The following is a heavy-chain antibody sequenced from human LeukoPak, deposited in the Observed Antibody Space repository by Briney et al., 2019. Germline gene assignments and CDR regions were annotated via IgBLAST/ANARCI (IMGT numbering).Heavy chain of an antibody. CDR1: GFTFSSYG. CDR2: ISYDGSNK. Sequence: GGSLRLSCAASGFTFSSYGMHWVRQAPGKGLEWVAVISYDGSNKYYADSVKGRFTISRDNSKSTLYLQMNSLRAEDTAVYYCAKALGGAFDIWGQGTMVTVSS. V-gene: IGHV3-30*18. CDR3: AKALGGAFDI. J-gene: IGHJ3*02.